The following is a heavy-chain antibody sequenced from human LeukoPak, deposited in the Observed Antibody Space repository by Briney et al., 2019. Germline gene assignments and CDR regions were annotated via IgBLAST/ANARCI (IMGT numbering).Heavy chain of an antibody. CDR1: GGSISRSSYQ. J-gene: IGHJ4*02. V-gene: IGHV4-39*07. CDR2: INYSGST. D-gene: IGHD2/OR15-2a*01. CDR3: ARYSTAWSGWGFDF. Sequence: PSETLSLTCTVSGGSISRSSYQWGWVRQPPGKGFDWIGIINYSGSTYYNPSLKSRVTISVDTSKNQFSLKLNSVTAADTAVYYCARYSTAWSGWGFDFWGQGTLVTVSS.